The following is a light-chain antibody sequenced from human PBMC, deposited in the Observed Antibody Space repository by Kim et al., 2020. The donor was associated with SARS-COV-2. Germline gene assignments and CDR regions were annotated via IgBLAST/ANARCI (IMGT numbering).Light chain of an antibody. CDR2: AAS. CDR1: QGISSY. CDR3: QQLNSSARRT. V-gene: IGKV1-9*01. J-gene: IGKJ4*01. Sequence: DIQLTQSPSFLSASVGDRVTITCRASQGISSYLAWYQQKPGKAPKLLIYAASTLQSGVPSRFSGSGSGTECTLTISSLQPEGVATYYWQQLNSSARRTVGGGAKVDIK.